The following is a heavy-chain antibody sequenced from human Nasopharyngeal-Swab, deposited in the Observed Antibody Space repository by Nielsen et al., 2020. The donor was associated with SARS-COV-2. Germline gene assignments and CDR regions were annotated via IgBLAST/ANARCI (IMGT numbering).Heavy chain of an antibody. J-gene: IGHJ5*02. V-gene: IGHV3-48*03. CDR1: GFTFSSYE. CDR3: ARGWEYSSSSPNWFDP. D-gene: IGHD6-6*01. Sequence: GESLKISCAASGFTFSSYEMNWVRQAPGKGLERVSYISSSGSTIYYADSVKGRFTISRDNAKNSLYLQMNSLRAEDTAVYYCARGWEYSSSSPNWFDPWGQGTLVTVSS. CDR2: ISSSGSTI.